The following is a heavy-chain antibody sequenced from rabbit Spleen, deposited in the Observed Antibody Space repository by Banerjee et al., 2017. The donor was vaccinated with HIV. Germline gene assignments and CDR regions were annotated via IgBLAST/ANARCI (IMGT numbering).Heavy chain of an antibody. CDR2: IDPIFGTT. Sequence: QQQLVESGGGLVQPGGSLKLSCKASGFDFSRYGVSWVRQAPGKGLEWIGYIDPIFGTTYYASWAKGRFTISKTSSTTVTLQMTSLTAADTATYFCARDTGSSFSSYGMDLWGQGTLVTVS. V-gene: IGHV1S39*01. J-gene: IGHJ6*01. CDR1: GFDFSRYG. D-gene: IGHD8-1*01. CDR3: ARDTGSSFSSYGMDL.